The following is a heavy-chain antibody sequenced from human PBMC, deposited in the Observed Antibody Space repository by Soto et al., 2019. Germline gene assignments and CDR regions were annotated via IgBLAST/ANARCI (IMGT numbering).Heavy chain of an antibody. CDR1: GYSISRGLY. J-gene: IGHJ5*02. D-gene: IGHD1-1*01. V-gene: IGHV4-38-2*01. CDR2: IYRGGIT. CDR3: AIGNPDRFDP. Sequence: PSETLSLTCAVSGYSISRGLYWGWIRQPPGKGLEWIGTIYRGGITYYNPSLKSRVTISIDTSKNHFSLRLSSVTATDTAVYFCAIGNPDRFDPWGQGTLVTVSS.